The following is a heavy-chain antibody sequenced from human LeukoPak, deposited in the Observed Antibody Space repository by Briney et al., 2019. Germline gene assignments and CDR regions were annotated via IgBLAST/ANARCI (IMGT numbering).Heavy chain of an antibody. D-gene: IGHD3-16*01. J-gene: IGHJ4*02. CDR3: ARGGSRLLTSYIFDY. CDR2: IKQDGSEK. CDR1: GSTFSRYW. Sequence: GGSLRLSCAASGSTFSRYWMSWVRQAPGKGLEWVANIKQDGSEKYYADSVKGRFTISRDNAKNSLYVQVNSLRAEDTAVYYCARGGSRLLTSYIFDYWGQGTLVTVSS. V-gene: IGHV3-7*04.